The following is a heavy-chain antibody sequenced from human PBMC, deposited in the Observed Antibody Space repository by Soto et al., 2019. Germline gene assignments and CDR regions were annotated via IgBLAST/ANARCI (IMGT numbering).Heavy chain of an antibody. CDR2: IYYSGST. CDR3: ARVHYDILTGYYWSGAFDI. Sequence: SETLSLTCTVSGGSISSYYWSWIRQPPGKGLEWIGYIYYSGSTNYNPSLKSRVTISVDTSKNQFSLKLSSVTAADTAVYYCARVHYDILTGYYWSGAFDIWGQGTMVTVSS. D-gene: IGHD3-9*01. V-gene: IGHV4-59*01. J-gene: IGHJ3*02. CDR1: GGSISSYY.